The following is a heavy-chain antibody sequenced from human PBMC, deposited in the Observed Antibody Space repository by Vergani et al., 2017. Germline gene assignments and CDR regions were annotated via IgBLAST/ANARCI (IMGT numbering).Heavy chain of an antibody. J-gene: IGHJ6*03. CDR1: GYTLTELS. CDR2: FDPEDGEK. V-gene: IGHV1-24*01. CDR3: ATANYGAGSYYRPFYYYYYMDV. D-gene: IGHD3-10*01. Sequence: QVQLVQSGAEVKKPGASVKVSCKVSGYTLTELSMHWVRQAPGKGLEWMGGFDPEDGEKIYAQKFQGRVTMTEDTSTETDYMELSSLRSEDTAVYYCATANYGAGSYYRPFYYYYYMDVWGKGTTVTVSS.